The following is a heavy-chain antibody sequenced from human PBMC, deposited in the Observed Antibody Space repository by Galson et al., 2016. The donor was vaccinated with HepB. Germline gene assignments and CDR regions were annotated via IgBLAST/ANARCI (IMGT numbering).Heavy chain of an antibody. CDR2: ISYDGSNN. D-gene: IGHD5-18*01. J-gene: IGHJ4*02. CDR1: GFTFSRYG. CDR3: AKDHIAYSYTSPHY. V-gene: IGHV3-30*18. Sequence: SLRLSCAASGFTFSRYGMHWVRQAPGKGLEWVAVISYDGSNNYYADSVKGRFTISRDNSKKTVHLEMNSMRHEDTAVYYCAKDHIAYSYTSPHYWGQGTLVTVSS.